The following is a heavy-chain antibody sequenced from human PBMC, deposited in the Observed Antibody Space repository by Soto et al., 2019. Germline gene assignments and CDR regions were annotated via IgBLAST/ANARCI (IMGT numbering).Heavy chain of an antibody. CDR2: IYRSGST. CDR1: GDSVRNQY. Sequence: PSETLSLTCTVSGDSVRNQYWSWIRRPPGRGLEWIGYIYRSGSTKYNPSLKSRLTISVDTSKNQFSLKLSSVTAADTAVYYCARGAYDFWSGYSSHDAFDIWGQGTMVTVSS. J-gene: IGHJ3*02. D-gene: IGHD3-3*01. CDR3: ARGAYDFWSGYSSHDAFDI. V-gene: IGHV4-59*02.